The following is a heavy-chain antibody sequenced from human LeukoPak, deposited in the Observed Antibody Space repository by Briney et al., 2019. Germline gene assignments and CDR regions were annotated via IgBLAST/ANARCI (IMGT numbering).Heavy chain of an antibody. CDR3: ARDGGAAAFDY. Sequence: PSETLSLTCAVYVGSFSGYYWSWIRQSPGRGLEWIGEINNSGSTNYNPSLKSRVSISVDTSKNQFSLKLRSVTAADTAVYYCARDGGAAAFDYWGQGTRVTVSS. D-gene: IGHD6-25*01. CDR1: VGSFSGYY. V-gene: IGHV4-34*01. J-gene: IGHJ4*02. CDR2: INNSGST.